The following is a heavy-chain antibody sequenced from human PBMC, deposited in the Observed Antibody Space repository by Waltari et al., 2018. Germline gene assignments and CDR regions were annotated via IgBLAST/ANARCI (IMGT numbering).Heavy chain of an antibody. Sequence: EVQLVESGGGLIQPGGSLRLSCAASGFTVSSNYMSWVRQAPGTGLEWVSVIYSGGSTYYADSVKGRFTISRDNSKNTLYLQMNSLRAEDTAVYYCARVLAMAVAGHYYYYYGMDVWGQGTTVTVSS. CDR2: IYSGGST. V-gene: IGHV3-53*01. D-gene: IGHD6-19*01. J-gene: IGHJ6*02. CDR1: GFTVSSNY. CDR3: ARVLAMAVAGHYYYYYGMDV.